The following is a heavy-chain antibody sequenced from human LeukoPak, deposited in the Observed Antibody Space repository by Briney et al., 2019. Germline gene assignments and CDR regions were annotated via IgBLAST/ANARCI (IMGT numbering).Heavy chain of an antibody. J-gene: IGHJ6*02. Sequence: SETLSLTCAVYGGSFSGYYWSWIRQPPGKGLEWIGYIYYSGSTNYNPSLKSRVTISVDTSKNQFSLKLSSVTAADTAVYYCARNYYDSSGYYFPTNYYGMDVWGQGTTVTVSS. CDR1: GGSFSGYY. V-gene: IGHV4-59*08. CDR2: IYYSGST. CDR3: ARNYYDSSGYYFPTNYYGMDV. D-gene: IGHD3-22*01.